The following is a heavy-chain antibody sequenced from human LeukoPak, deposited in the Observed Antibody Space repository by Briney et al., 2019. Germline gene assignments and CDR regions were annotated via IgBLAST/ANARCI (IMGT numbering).Heavy chain of an antibody. D-gene: IGHD4-17*01. CDR1: GFTVSSNY. J-gene: IGHJ4*02. CDR3: AKRGLTTVTTLGTFDY. V-gene: IGHV3-53*01. Sequence: PGGSLRLSCAASGFTVSSNYMSWVRQAPGKGLEWVSVIYSGGSTYYADSVKGRFTISRDNSKNTLYLQMNSLRAEDTAVYYCAKRGLTTVTTLGTFDYWGQGTLVTVSS. CDR2: IYSGGST.